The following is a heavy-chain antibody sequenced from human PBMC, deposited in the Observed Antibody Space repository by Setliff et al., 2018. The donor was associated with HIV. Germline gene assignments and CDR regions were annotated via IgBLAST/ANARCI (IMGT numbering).Heavy chain of an antibody. CDR2: IDHSGNT. V-gene: IGHV4-34*01. CDR1: GGSFSGYY. D-gene: IGHD5-12*01. Sequence: SETLSLTCAVYGGSFSGYYWSCIRQPPGKGLEWIGEIDHSGNTNYNPSLKSRVTITVDTSKNHFSLKLSSVTAADTAVYYRARVPPEGYNERYYYYDYMDVWGKGTTVTVSS. J-gene: IGHJ6*03. CDR3: ARVPPEGYNERYYYYDYMDV.